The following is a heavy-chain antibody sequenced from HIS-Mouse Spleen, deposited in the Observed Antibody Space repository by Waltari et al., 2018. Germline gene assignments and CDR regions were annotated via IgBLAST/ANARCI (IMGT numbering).Heavy chain of an antibody. CDR3: AREIPYSSSWYDWYFDL. Sequence: QLQLQESGPGLVKPSETLSLTCTVSGGSISSSSYYWGWIRQPPGKGLEWIGGISYSGSTYSNPSLKSRVTISVDTSKIQFSLKLSSVTAADTAVYYCAREIPYSSSWYDWYFDLWGRGTLVTVSS. CDR2: ISYSGST. J-gene: IGHJ2*01. V-gene: IGHV4-39*07. CDR1: GGSISSSSYY. D-gene: IGHD6-13*01.